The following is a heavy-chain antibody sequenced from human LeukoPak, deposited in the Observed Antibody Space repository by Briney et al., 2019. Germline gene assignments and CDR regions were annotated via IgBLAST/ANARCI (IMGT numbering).Heavy chain of an antibody. Sequence: GGSLRLSCAASGFTFSSYGMHWVRQAPVKGLEWVAVISYDGSNKYYADSVKGRFTISRDNSKNTLYLQMNSLRAEDTAVYYCAKIPTLDYYDSSGYYQNYFDYWGQGTLVTVSS. V-gene: IGHV3-30*18. CDR3: AKIPTLDYYDSSGYYQNYFDY. CDR1: GFTFSSYG. CDR2: ISYDGSNK. D-gene: IGHD3-22*01. J-gene: IGHJ4*02.